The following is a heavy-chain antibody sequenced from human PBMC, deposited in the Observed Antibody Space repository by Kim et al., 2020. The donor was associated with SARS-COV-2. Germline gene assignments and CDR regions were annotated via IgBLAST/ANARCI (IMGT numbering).Heavy chain of an antibody. CDR3: VRTLKPPGEDY. CDR1: GYSFTAFY. Sequence: ASVKVSCKTSGYSFTAFYIHWVRQAPGQGLEYMGWINPKNGGTGYAQRFQGRVTMTEDTSVTTAYVDLNRLRSDDTAVYYCVRTLKPPGEDYWGQGTLVTVSS. CDR2: INPKNGGT. V-gene: IGHV1-2*02. D-gene: IGHD3-10*01. J-gene: IGHJ4*02.